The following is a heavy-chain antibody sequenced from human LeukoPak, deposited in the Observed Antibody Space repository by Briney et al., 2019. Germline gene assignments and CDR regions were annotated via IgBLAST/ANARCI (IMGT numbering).Heavy chain of an antibody. J-gene: IGHJ3*02. CDR2: INHSGST. CDR1: GGSFSGYY. CDR3: GRSEDAFDI. Sequence: PSETLSLTCAVYGGSFSGYYWSWIRQPPGKGLEWIGEINHSGSTNYNPSLKSRVTISVDTSKNQFSLKLRSVTAADTAVYYCGRSEDAFDIWGQGTMVTVSS. V-gene: IGHV4-34*01.